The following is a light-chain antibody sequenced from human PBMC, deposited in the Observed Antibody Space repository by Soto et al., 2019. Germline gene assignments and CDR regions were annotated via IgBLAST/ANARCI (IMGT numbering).Light chain of an antibody. V-gene: IGKV3-11*01. CDR2: ESS. Sequence: EILLTQSPATLSLSPGERATLSCRASQNVANYLDWYQQKPGRAPRLLIYESSNRATGIAARLSGSGSGTYFTLTISRLDPEDFAVYYCQQYGSSGTFGQGTKVDIK. CDR1: QNVANY. CDR3: QQYGSSGT. J-gene: IGKJ1*01.